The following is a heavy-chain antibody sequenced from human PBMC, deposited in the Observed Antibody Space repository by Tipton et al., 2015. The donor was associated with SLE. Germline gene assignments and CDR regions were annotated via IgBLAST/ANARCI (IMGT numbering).Heavy chain of an antibody. CDR2: IYYSGST. V-gene: IGHV4-39*07. CDR1: GGSISSGSYY. J-gene: IGHJ4*02. D-gene: IGHD1-26*01. CDR3: AMGVGAYNY. Sequence: TLSLTCTVSGGSISSGSYYWGWIRQPPGKGLEWIGSIYYSGSTYYNPSLKSRVTISVDRSKNQFSLKLSSVTAADTAVYYCAMGVGAYNYWGQGTLVTVSS.